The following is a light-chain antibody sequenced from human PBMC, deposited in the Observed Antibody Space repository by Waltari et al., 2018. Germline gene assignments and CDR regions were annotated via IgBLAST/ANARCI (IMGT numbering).Light chain of an antibody. CDR1: SSNIGGTS. CDR2: ATN. CDR3: AAWDASLFGPWV. V-gene: IGLV1-44*01. Sequence: SVLTQPPSASGTPGPRVTISCSGLSSNIGGTSVNWYQHLPGTAPKLLIYATNHRPSGVPDRFSASMSCTSASLAISGLQSEDEADYYCAAWDASLFGPWVFGGGTRLTVL. J-gene: IGLJ3*02.